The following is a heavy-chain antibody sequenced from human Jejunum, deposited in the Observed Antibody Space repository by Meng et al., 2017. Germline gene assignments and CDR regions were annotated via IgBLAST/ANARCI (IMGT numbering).Heavy chain of an antibody. Sequence: GESLKISCAASGFTFGNYWMDWVRQAPGKGLEWVASIKVDGSEKYYVDSVKGRFTISRDNTKNSLYLQMNDLRAEDTALYYCARDGPMVGATIDYWGQGTLVTVSS. CDR1: GFTFGNYW. V-gene: IGHV3-7*01. CDR2: IKVDGSEK. CDR3: ARDGPMVGATIDY. D-gene: IGHD1-26*01. J-gene: IGHJ4*02.